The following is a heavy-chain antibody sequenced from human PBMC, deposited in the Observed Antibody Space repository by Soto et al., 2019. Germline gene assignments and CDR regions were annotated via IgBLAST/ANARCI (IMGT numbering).Heavy chain of an antibody. CDR3: ARYYYDSSGYCDY. V-gene: IGHV3-66*01. CDR2: IYSGGST. D-gene: IGHD3-22*01. J-gene: IGHJ4*02. CDR1: GFTVSSNY. Sequence: EVQLVESGGGLVQPGGSLRLSCAASGFTVSSNYMSWVRQAPGKGLEWVSVIYSGGSTYYADSVKGRFTISRDNSKNTLYLQMNSLRAEDTAVYDCARYYYDSSGYCDYWGQGTLVTVSS.